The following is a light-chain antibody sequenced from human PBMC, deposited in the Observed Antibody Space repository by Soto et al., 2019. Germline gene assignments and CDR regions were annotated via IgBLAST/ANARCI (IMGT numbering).Light chain of an antibody. CDR1: SSDVGGYNY. V-gene: IGLV2-14*03. J-gene: IGLJ1*01. Sequence: QSVLTQPASVSGSPGQSITISCTGTSSDVGGYNYVSWYQQHPGKAPKLMIYDVSNRPSGVSNRFSGSKSGNTASLTISGLLAEDEADYYCSSYTSSSTLKVFRTGTKRTVL. CDR3: SSYTSSSTLKV. CDR2: DVS.